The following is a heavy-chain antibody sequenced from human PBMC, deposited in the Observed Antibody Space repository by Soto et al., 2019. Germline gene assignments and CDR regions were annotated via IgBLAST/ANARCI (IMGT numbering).Heavy chain of an antibody. CDR2: ISGRNGDT. CDR1: GYAFSDYS. J-gene: IGHJ1*01. D-gene: IGHD1-20*01. Sequence: QVQLVQSGAEVKKPGASVKVSCKASGYAFSDYSMHWVRQAPGQRLEWMGWISGRNGDTKLSQRLQGRVTLTTDTPASTAYMDLRSLRSEDTASYYCARPYNYNDVLEHWGQGTLVTVSS. V-gene: IGHV1-3*01. CDR3: ARPYNYNDVLEH.